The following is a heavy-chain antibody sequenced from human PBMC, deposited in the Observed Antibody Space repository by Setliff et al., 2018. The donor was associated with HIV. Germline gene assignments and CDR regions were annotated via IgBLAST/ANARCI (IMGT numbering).Heavy chain of an antibody. J-gene: IGHJ4*02. CDR1: GGSLSSSNYY. D-gene: IGHD4-17*01. Sequence: SETLSLTCTVSGGSLSSSNYYCGWIRQPPGKGLEWIGSIYYSGSTYYNPSLQSRVTISVDTSKNQFSLKLSSVTAADTAVYYCARQKTVTTYFDYWGQGTLVTVSS. CDR2: IYYSGST. V-gene: IGHV4-39*01. CDR3: ARQKTVTTYFDY.